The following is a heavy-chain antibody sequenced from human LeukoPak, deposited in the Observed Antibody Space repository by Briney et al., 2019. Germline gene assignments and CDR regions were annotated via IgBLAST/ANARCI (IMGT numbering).Heavy chain of an antibody. J-gene: IGHJ4*02. V-gene: IGHV4-34*01. CDR3: ARGSTGERDY. D-gene: IGHD1-1*01. CDR1: GGSFSGYY. CDR2: INHSGST. Sequence: PSETLSLTCAVYGGSFSGYYWSWIRQPPGKGLEWIGEINHSGSTNYNPSLKSRVTISVDTSKNQFSLKLSSVTAADTAVYYCARGSTGERDYWGQGTLVTVSS.